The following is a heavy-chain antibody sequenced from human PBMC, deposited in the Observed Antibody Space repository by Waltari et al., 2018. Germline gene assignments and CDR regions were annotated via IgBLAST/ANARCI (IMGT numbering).Heavy chain of an antibody. CDR3: ASHRPGGYGMDV. J-gene: IGHJ6*02. Sequence: VQLVESGGGLVQLVGSLRSSCEPFGFPFRTYWMCWVRQVPGKGLVWVSTITSDGSRTRYADSVKGRFTISRDNAKNTLYLQTNSLRAEDTAVYYCASHRPGGYGMDVWGHGTTVTVSS. D-gene: IGHD2-15*01. V-gene: IGHV3-74*01. CDR2: ITSDGSRT. CDR1: GFPFRTYW.